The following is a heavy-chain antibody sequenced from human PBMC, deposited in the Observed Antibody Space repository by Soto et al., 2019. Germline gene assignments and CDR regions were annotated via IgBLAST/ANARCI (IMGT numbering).Heavy chain of an antibody. V-gene: IGHV3-23*01. J-gene: IGHJ4*02. CDR1: GFTFSSYA. CDR3: DSGYDYSVDY. CDR2: ISGSGGST. D-gene: IGHD5-12*01. Sequence: GGSLRLSCAASGFTFSSYAMSWVRQAPGKGLEWVSAISGSGGSTYYADSVKGRFTISRDNSKNTLYLQMNSLRAEDTAVYYCDSGYDYSVDYWGQGTLVTVSS.